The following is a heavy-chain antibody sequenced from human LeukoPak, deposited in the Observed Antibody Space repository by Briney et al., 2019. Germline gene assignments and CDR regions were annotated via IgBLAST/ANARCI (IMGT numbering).Heavy chain of an antibody. Sequence: GASVKVSCKASGYTFTGYYMHWVRQAPGQGLEWMRWINPNSGGTNYAQKFQGRVTMTRDTSISTAYMELSRLRSDDTAVYYCARDKGGYSYGFDYWGQGTLVTVSS. CDR1: GYTFTGYY. CDR2: INPNSGGT. J-gene: IGHJ4*02. CDR3: ARDKGGYSYGFDY. D-gene: IGHD5-18*01. V-gene: IGHV1-2*02.